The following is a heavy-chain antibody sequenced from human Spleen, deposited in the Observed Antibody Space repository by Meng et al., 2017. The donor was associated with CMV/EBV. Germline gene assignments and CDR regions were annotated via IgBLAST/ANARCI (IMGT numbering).Heavy chain of an antibody. V-gene: IGHV1-24*01. CDR3: ATDFGEIWSFDY. CDR2: FDPEDGET. D-gene: IGHD3-3*01. CDR1: GYTLTELS. J-gene: IGHJ4*02. Sequence: CKVSGYTLTELSMQWVRQDPGKGLEWMGGFDPEDGETIYAQKFQGRVTMTEDTSADTAYMELSSLRSEDTAVYYCATDFGEIWSFDYWGQGTLVTVSS.